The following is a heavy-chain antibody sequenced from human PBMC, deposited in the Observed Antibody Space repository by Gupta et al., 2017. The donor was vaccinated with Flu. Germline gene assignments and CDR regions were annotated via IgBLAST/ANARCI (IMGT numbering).Heavy chain of an antibody. J-gene: IGHJ6*02. D-gene: IGHD6-19*01. V-gene: IGHV3-23*01. CDR2: VSGSGGSK. Sequence: KGLEWVSGVSGSGGSKFPQEAVKGRFTISRDNSKKTVDLQRNSLRADDTAVYYCAGGYSTGWGGLYYKYGMDVWGQGTMVTV. CDR3: AGGYSTGWGGLYYKYGMDV.